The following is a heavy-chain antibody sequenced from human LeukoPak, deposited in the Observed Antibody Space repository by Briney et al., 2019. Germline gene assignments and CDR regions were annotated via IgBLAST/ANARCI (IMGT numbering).Heavy chain of an antibody. CDR3: ARDYADYVGYFFFDY. V-gene: IGHV3-23*01. CDR1: GFTFNNYA. J-gene: IGHJ4*02. D-gene: IGHD4-17*01. Sequence: GGFLRLSCAASGFTFNNYAMNWARHAPGKGLEWVSSIRGGGETTYYAGSAKGRFTISRNNSQNTLYLQMNSLRAEDTAVYYCARDYADYVGYFFFDYWGQGTLVTVSS. CDR2: IRGGGETT.